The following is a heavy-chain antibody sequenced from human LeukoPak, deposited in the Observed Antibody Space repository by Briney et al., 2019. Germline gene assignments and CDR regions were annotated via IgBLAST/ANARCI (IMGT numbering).Heavy chain of an antibody. CDR3: ARVGAPDYQPLLDYFDY. CDR2: ISNSGSYI. J-gene: IGHJ4*02. V-gene: IGHV3-21*01. D-gene: IGHD2-2*01. Sequence: GGSLRLSCAASGFTFSSYSMNWVRQAPGKGLEWVSSISNSGSYIYYADSVKGRFTISRDNAKNSLYLQMNSLRAEDTAVYYCARVGAPDYQPLLDYFDYWGQGTLVTVSS. CDR1: GFTFSSYS.